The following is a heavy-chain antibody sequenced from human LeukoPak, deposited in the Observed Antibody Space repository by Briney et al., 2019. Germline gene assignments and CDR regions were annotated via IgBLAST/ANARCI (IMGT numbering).Heavy chain of an antibody. D-gene: IGHD4-11*01. CDR2: IIPIFGTA. J-gene: IGHJ6*03. CDR3: ARVSYSDYKAGHYYYYYYMDV. V-gene: IGHV1-69*05. Sequence: SVKVSCKASGGTFISYAISWVRQAPGQGLEWMGGIIPIFGTANYAQKFQGRVTITTDESTSTAYMELSSLRSEDTAVYYCARVSYSDYKAGHYYYYYYMDVWGKGTTVTVSS. CDR1: GGTFISYA.